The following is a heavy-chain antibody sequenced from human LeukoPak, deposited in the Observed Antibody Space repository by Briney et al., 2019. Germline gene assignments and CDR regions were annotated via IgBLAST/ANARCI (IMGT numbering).Heavy chain of an antibody. D-gene: IGHD3-3*01. J-gene: IGHJ4*02. CDR1: GLTFSNLK. V-gene: IGHV3-48*03. CDR3: ASWAGNTQSDSWSGPFDY. Sequence: GGSLRLSCAVSGLTFSNLKMNWVRQASGKGLEWVSYISAGGRTTFYADSVTGRFTISRDNAKNSLYLQMSSLRVEDTAVYYCASWAGNTQSDSWSGPFDYWGQGSLVTVSS. CDR2: ISAGGRTT.